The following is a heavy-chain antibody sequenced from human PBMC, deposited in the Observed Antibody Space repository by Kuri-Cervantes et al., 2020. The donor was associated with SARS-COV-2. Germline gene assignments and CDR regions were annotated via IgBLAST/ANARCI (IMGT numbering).Heavy chain of an antibody. CDR1: GYTFTTYG. V-gene: IGHV1-18*01. D-gene: IGHD3-3*01. CDR3: ARASFDFWSGYYTGYFFDY. Sequence: ASVKVSCKASGYTFTTYGISWVRQAPGRGLEWMGWISPYNGNTNYAQIFQGRVTLTTDTSTNTVYMDLRGLRSFDTAVYYCARASFDFWSGYYTGYFFDYWGQGTLVTVSS. CDR2: ISPYNGNT. J-gene: IGHJ4*02.